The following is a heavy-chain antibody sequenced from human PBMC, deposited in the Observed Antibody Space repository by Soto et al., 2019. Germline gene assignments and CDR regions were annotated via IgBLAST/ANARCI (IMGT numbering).Heavy chain of an antibody. CDR2: ISGSGGST. CDR1: GFTFSSYA. CDR3: ASRSSGWYFDY. D-gene: IGHD6-19*01. V-gene: IGHV3-23*01. Sequence: EVQLLESGGGLVQPGGSLRLSCAASGFTFSSYAMNWVRQAPGKGLEWVSVISGSGGSTYYADSVKGRFTISRDNSKNALYRQRNSLRAEDRAVYYCASRSSGWYFDYWGQGTLVTVSS. J-gene: IGHJ4*02.